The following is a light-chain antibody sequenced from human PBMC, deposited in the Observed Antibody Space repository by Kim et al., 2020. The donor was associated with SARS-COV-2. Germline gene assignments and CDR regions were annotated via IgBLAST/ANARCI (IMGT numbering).Light chain of an antibody. CDR2: DVN. Sequence: GQSITISCIGINIDIGGYNYFSWYQQHPDKAPKLLIYDVNKRPSGVSNRFSGSKSGNTASLTISGLQAEDEADYYCSSSTTSNTLIFGGGTQLTVL. CDR3: SSSTTSNTLI. J-gene: IGLJ2*01. V-gene: IGLV2-14*03. CDR1: NIDIGGYNY.